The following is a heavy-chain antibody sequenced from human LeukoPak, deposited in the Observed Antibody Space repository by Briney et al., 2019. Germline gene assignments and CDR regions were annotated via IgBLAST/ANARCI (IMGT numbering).Heavy chain of an antibody. CDR3: ARQEYSSSSYYFDY. J-gene: IGHJ4*02. D-gene: IGHD6-6*01. V-gene: IGHV5-51*01. CDR1: GYSFTSYW. Sequence: GKSLKISCKGSGYSFTSYWIGWVRQMPGKGLEWMGVIYPGDSDTRYSPSFQGQVTISADKSISTAYLQWSSLKASDTAMYYCARQEYSSSSYYFDYWGQGTLVTVSS. CDR2: IYPGDSDT.